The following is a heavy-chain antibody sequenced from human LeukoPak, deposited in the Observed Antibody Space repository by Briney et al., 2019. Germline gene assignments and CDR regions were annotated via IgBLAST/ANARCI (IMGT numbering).Heavy chain of an antibody. V-gene: IGHV3-74*01. J-gene: IGHJ3*02. CDR1: GFTFSSYW. CDR2: VNVDGRST. D-gene: IGHD2/OR15-2a*01. Sequence: GGSLRLSCAASGFTFSSYWVHWVRQAPGKGLVWVSRVNVDGRSTTYADSVKGRLTISRDNAKKTLYLQINSLRPEDTAFYYCARGIGIGAFDTWGRGTKVTVSS. CDR3: ARGIGIGAFDT.